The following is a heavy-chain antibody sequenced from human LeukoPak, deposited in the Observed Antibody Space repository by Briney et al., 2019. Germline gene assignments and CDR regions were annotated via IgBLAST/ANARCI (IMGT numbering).Heavy chain of an antibody. CDR1: GGSFSGYY. D-gene: IGHD3-22*01. J-gene: IGHJ4*02. Sequence: SETLSLTCAVYGGSFSGYYWSWIRQPPGKGLEWIGEINHSGSTNHNPSLKSRVTISVDTSKNQFSLKLSSVTAADTAVYYCARGPFMPIVVAHREYFDYWGQGTLVTVSS. CDR3: ARGPFMPIVVAHREYFDY. CDR2: INHSGST. V-gene: IGHV4-34*01.